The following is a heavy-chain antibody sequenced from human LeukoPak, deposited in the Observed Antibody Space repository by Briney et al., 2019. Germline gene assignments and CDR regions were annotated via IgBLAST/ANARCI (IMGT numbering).Heavy chain of an antibody. V-gene: IGHV1-18*04. Sequence: GASVKVSCKASGYTFTSYGISWVRQAPGQGLEWMGWISAYNGNTNYAQKLQGRVTMTTDTSTSTAYMELRSLRSDDTAVYYCAITTVTFSYYGMDVWGKGTTVTVSS. CDR3: AITTVTFSYYGMDV. J-gene: IGHJ6*04. CDR1: GYTFTSYG. CDR2: ISAYNGNT. D-gene: IGHD4-17*01.